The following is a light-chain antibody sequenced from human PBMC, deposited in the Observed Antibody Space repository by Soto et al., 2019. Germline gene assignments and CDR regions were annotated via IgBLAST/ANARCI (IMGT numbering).Light chain of an antibody. CDR3: SSYSSSGTLFV. CDR1: SSDVGGHNY. Sequence: QSVLTQPASVSGSPGQSITVSCTGTSSDVGGHNYVSWFQQHPGQAPKLLIYEVTTRPSGVSTRFSGSKSGNTASLTISGLQDEDEADYHCSSYSSSGTLFVFGTGIKVTVL. CDR2: EVT. J-gene: IGLJ1*01. V-gene: IGLV2-14*01.